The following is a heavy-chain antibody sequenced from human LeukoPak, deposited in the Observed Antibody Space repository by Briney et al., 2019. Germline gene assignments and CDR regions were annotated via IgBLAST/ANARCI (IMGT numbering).Heavy chain of an antibody. Sequence: PGESLRLSCEASGFIFSNYAMHWVRQAPGKGLQWVALIWYDGQTKFYGDSVKGRFTISRDNSGRTLFLHMSSLRVEDTAVYYCAREWGRIAVAGGPGYWGQGALVSVSS. CDR2: IWYDGQTK. D-gene: IGHD6-19*01. CDR1: GFIFSNYA. CDR3: AREWGRIAVAGGPGY. V-gene: IGHV3-33*01. J-gene: IGHJ4*02.